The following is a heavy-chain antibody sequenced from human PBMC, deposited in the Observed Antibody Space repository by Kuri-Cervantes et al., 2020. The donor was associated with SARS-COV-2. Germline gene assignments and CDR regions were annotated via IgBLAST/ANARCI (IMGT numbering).Heavy chain of an antibody. V-gene: IGHV3-21*01. CDR2: ISSSTTSI. Sequence: GGSLRLSCAASGFTFSDYTMNWVRRAPEKGLEWVSAISSSTTSIYYEDSVRGRFTISRDNAKNSLYLQMDSLRAEASAVYYCSRDQKIYESTRQFDFWGQGTLVTVSS. J-gene: IGHJ4*02. CDR3: SRDQKIYESTRQFDF. D-gene: IGHD1-26*01. CDR1: GFTFSDYT.